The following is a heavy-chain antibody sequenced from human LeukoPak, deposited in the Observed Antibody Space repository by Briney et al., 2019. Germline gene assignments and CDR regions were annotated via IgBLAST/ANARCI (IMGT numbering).Heavy chain of an antibody. D-gene: IGHD3-3*01. J-gene: IGHJ6*03. CDR2: ISSSSSTI. Sequence: WGSLRLSCAASGFTFSSYSMNWVRQAPGKGLEWVSYISSSSSTIYYADSVKGRFTISRDNAKNSLYLQMNSLRAEDTAVYYCAREGYDFWGVYMDVWGKGTTVTVSS. CDR1: GFTFSSYS. CDR3: AREGYDFWGVYMDV. V-gene: IGHV3-48*01.